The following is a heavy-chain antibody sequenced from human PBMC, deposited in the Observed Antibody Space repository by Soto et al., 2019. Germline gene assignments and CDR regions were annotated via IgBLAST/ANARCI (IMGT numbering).Heavy chain of an antibody. CDR2: ITYEGSHQ. CDR3: AKDVTAAGDNYSNTGLDV. V-gene: IGHV3-30*18. Sequence: QVQLVESGGGVVQPGKSVRLSCAASGFTFSLYGIHWVRQAPGKGLEWVAFITYEGSHQDYVDSVKGRFTLSRDNSKNMGELQRNSLRPEDTAGYYCAKDVTAAGDNYSNTGLDVWGHGTTVTVSS. J-gene: IGHJ6*02. D-gene: IGHD6-13*01. CDR1: GFTFSLYG.